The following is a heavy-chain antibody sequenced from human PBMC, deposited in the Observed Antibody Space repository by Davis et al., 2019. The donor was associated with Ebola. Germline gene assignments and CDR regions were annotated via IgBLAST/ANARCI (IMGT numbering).Heavy chain of an antibody. CDR1: EFSFSNYW. V-gene: IGHV3-74*01. J-gene: IGHJ4*02. D-gene: IGHD2-15*01. CDR3: TPDRILDY. CDR2: ISPDGSAT. Sequence: GESLKISCAASEFSFSNYWIHWVRQAPGKGPVWVSRISPDGSATGYADSVKGRFTISRDNSKNTLYLQMNSLKTEDTAVYYCTPDRILDYWGQGTLVTVSS.